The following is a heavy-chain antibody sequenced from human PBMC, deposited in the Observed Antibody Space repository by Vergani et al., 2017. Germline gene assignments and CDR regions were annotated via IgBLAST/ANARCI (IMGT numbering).Heavy chain of an antibody. Sequence: QVQLVESGGGVVQPGGSLRLSCVASGFSVSNSGMHWVRQTPGKGLEWVAFIQYDGSDIFYADFVEGRFTISRDNSKNSLYLQMRSLRFDDTAVYYCANEGSANRIRGWLDDWGQGGLVIVSS. J-gene: IGHJ4*02. CDR3: ANEGSANRIRGWLDD. D-gene: IGHD3-10*01. CDR2: IQYDGSDI. V-gene: IGHV3-30*02. CDR1: GFSVSNSG.